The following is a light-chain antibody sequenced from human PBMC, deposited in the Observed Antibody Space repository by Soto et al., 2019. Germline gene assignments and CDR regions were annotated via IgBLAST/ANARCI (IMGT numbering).Light chain of an antibody. Sequence: DIQMIQSPSSVSASVGDRVTITCRASEDISSWLAWYQQKPGKAPKLLIYAASSLQSGDTLRFSGSGSGIDFTLPISSLQPEDCATYYCQQTNNFPRAFGQATKVDIK. J-gene: IGKJ1*01. V-gene: IGKV1-12*01. CDR1: EDISSW. CDR3: QQTNNFPRA. CDR2: AAS.